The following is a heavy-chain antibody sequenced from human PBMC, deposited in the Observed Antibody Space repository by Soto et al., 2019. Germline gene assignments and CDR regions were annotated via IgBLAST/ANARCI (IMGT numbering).Heavy chain of an antibody. D-gene: IGHD5-18*01. J-gene: IGHJ4*02. CDR2: IYYSRNT. V-gene: IGHV4-30-4*01. Sequence: QVQLQESGPGLVKPSQTLSLTCTVSGGSLSSGTYYWSWIRQPPGKGLEWIGYIYYSRNTYSNPSLKSRITISVDTSKNQCALKLNSVTTADTAVYYCASTRGYSYGYFRYFDYWGQGTPVTVSS. CDR3: ASTRGYSYGYFRYFDY. CDR1: GGSLSSGTYY.